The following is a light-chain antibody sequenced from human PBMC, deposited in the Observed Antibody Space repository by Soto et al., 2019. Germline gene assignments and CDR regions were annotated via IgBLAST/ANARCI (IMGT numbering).Light chain of an antibody. V-gene: IGLV2-14*01. CDR3: RSYTSSSTQV. J-gene: IGLJ2*01. CDR2: DVS. Sequence: QSALTQPASVSGSPGQSSTISCTGTSSDVGGYNYVSLYQQHPGKAPKLMIYDVSNRPSGVSNRFSGSKSGNTASLTISGLQSEDEAHYYCRSYTSSSTQVFGGGTKVTVL. CDR1: SSDVGGYNY.